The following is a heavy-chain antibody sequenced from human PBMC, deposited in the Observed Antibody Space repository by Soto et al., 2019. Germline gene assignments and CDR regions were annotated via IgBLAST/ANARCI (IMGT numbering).Heavy chain of an antibody. CDR1: GFTFSSYS. D-gene: IGHD3-10*01. CDR3: AKKVNSGPGSQYFDY. Sequence: GGSLRLSCAASGFTFSSYSMSWVRQAPGKGLEWVSGFRTGGDDGTTYYADSVKGRFTISRDNSKNTLFLQMNSLRAEDTAIYYCAKKVNSGPGSQYFDYWGQGTLVTVSS. V-gene: IGHV3-23*01. CDR2: FRTGGDDGTT. J-gene: IGHJ4*02.